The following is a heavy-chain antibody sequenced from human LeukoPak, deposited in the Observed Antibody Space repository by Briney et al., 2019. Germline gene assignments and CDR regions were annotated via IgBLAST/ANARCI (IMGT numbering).Heavy chain of an antibody. CDR3: ATVSPRPCFDY. CDR1: GGSIGPYY. Sequence: PSGTLSHTCTISGGSIGPYYWSWLRQPAGKALEWIGRSYTTGSTNYNPSLKSRVTMSLDTSKNQFSLKLTSVTAADTAVYFCATVSPRPCFDYWGQGVLVTVAS. J-gene: IGHJ4*02. D-gene: IGHD2/OR15-2a*01. V-gene: IGHV4-4*07. CDR2: SYTTGST.